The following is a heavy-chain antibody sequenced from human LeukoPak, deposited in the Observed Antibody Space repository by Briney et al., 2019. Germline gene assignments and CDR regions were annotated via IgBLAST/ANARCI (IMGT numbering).Heavy chain of an antibody. J-gene: IGHJ2*01. CDR2: ISSSSSYI. CDR1: GFTFSSYS. V-gene: IGHV3-21*01. Sequence: GGSLRHSCAASGFTFSSYSMNWVRQAPGKGLEWVSSISSSSSYIYYADSVKGRFTISRDNAKNSLYLQMNSLRAEDTAVYYCARAQMITFGGVIGRPPSYWYFDLWGRGTLVTVSS. CDR3: ARAQMITFGGVIGRPPSYWYFDL. D-gene: IGHD3-16*02.